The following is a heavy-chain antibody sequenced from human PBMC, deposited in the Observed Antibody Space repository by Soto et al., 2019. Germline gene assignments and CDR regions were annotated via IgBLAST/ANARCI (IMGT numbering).Heavy chain of an antibody. V-gene: IGHV3-15*07. CDR1: GFTFSNAW. CDR3: TTDPWHGMDV. J-gene: IGHJ6*02. CDR2: IKSKTDDGTT. Sequence: EVQLVESGGGLVKPGGSLRLSCAASGFTFSNAWMNWVRQAPGKGLEWVGRIKSKTDDGTTDYGAPVKGRFTMSRDDSKTTMYLQMNSRKTEDTAVYYCTTDPWHGMDVWGQGTTVTVS.